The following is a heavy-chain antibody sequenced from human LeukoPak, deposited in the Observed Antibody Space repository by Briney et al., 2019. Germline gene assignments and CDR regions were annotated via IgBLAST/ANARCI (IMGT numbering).Heavy chain of an antibody. Sequence: SETLSLTCTVSGGSISSYYWSWIRQPPGKELEWIGYIYYSGSTNYNPSLKSRVTISVDTSKNQFSLKLSSVTAADTAVYYCARERGPGGMDVWGQGTTVTVSS. V-gene: IGHV4-59*12. CDR1: GGSISSYY. J-gene: IGHJ6*02. CDR2: IYYSGST. CDR3: ARERGPGGMDV.